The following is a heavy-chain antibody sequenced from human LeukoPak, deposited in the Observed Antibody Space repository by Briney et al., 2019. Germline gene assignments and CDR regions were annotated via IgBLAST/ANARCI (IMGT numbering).Heavy chain of an antibody. J-gene: IGHJ4*02. Sequence: GGSLRLSCEVSGFTFTTSGMSWVRQAPGKGLDWGSFISHDSHTTYYADSVKGRFIISRDNSKNTLSLQMNSLRAEDTALYYCANLGVNDYGDYWGQGTLVTVSS. CDR3: ANLGVNDYGDY. CDR1: GFTFTTSG. CDR2: ISHDSHTT. V-gene: IGHV3-23*01.